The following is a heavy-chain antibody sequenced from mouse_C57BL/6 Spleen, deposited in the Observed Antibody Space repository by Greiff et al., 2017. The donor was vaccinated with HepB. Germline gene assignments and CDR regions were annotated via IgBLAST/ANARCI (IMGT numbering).Heavy chain of an antibody. CDR3: AWPIYYYGSSPPYFDY. CDR1: GFTFSDYG. D-gene: IGHD1-1*01. CDR2: ISSGSSTI. J-gene: IGHJ2*01. Sequence: EVQLVESGGGLVKPGGSLKLSCAASGFTFSDYGMHWVRQAPEKGLEWVAYISSGSSTIYYADTVKGRFTISRDNATNTLFLQMTSLRSEDTAMYYCAWPIYYYGSSPPYFDYGGQGTTLTVSS. V-gene: IGHV5-17*01.